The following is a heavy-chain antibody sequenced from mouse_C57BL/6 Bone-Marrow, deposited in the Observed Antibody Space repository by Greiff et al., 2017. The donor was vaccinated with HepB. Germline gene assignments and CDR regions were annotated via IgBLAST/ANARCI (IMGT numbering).Heavy chain of an antibody. V-gene: IGHV1-81*01. CDR1: GYTFTSYG. CDR2: IHPRSGNT. CDR3: LNLHDYAFAY. D-gene: IGHD2-4*01. Sequence: QVQLQQSGAELARPGASVKLSCKASGYTFTSYGISWVKQRTGQGLEWIGEIHPRSGNTYYNEKFKGKATLTADKSSSTAYMELRSLTSEDSAVYFCLNLHDYAFAYWGQGTLVTVSA. J-gene: IGHJ3*01.